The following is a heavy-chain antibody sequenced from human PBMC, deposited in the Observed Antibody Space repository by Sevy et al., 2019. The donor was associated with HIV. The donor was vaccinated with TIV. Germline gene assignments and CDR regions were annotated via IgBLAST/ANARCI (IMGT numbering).Heavy chain of an antibody. CDR3: AREGCSKPHDY. D-gene: IGHD2-2*01. CDR2: FSFGCGKI. J-gene: IGHJ4*02. Sequence: GGSLRLSCAASGFTFSNYAMSWVRQAPGKGLEWVSTFSFGCGKINYADSVKGRFTISRDNSKNTLYRQMNSLRAEDTALYYCAREGCSKPHDYWGQGTLVTVSS. CDR1: GFTFSNYA. V-gene: IGHV3-23*01.